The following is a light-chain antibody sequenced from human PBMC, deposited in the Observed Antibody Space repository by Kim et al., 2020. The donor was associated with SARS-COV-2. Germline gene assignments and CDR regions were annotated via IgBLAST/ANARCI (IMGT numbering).Light chain of an antibody. V-gene: IGKV3D-11*01. Sequence: FLAPGETAPRSCRASQGVTDYIGWYQQKPAQAPRLLLYDVSTRAAGIPARFSGSGSGTDFTLTISSLEPEDFAVYYCQHRSNWWTFGQGTKVDIK. CDR1: QGVTDY. CDR3: QHRSNWWT. CDR2: DVS. J-gene: IGKJ1*01.